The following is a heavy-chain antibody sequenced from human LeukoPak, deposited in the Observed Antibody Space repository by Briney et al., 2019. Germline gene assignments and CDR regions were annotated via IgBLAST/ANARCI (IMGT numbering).Heavy chain of an antibody. CDR2: INPDGNRS. CDR1: GFTFSSNW. Sequence: GGSLRLSCAASGFTFSSNWMHWVRQAPGKGLVWVAKINPDGNRSDYVDSVKGRFTISRDNAKNTLYLQMDNLKAEDTAVYYCTRGPADWGQGTLVIVSS. CDR3: TRGPAD. V-gene: IGHV3-74*01. J-gene: IGHJ1*01.